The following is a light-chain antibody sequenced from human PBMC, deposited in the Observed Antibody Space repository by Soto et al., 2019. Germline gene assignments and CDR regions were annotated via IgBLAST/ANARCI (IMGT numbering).Light chain of an antibody. V-gene: IGKV1-5*03. CDR2: KGS. CDR1: QSISSW. CDR3: QQYSYYAT. J-gene: IGKJ1*01. Sequence: DIQMTQSPSTLSASVGDRVTITCRASQSISSWLAWYQQKPGEAPKLLIYKGSNLADGVPSRFSGSGSGTEFTLTVSSLQPDDFASYYCQQYSYYATFGQGTRVEIK.